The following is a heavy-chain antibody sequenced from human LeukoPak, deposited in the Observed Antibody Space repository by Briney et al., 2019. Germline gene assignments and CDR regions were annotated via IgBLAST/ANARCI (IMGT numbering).Heavy chain of an antibody. CDR3: ARGSLERITRYYYYGMDV. J-gene: IGHJ6*02. V-gene: IGHV4-39*07. CDR2: INHSGST. Sequence: MSSETLSLTCTVSGGSISSSSYYWSWIRQPPGKGLEWIGEINHSGSTNYNPSLKSRVTISVDTSKNQFSLKLSSVTAADTAVYYCARGSLERITRYYYYGMDVWGQGTTVTVSS. CDR1: GGSISSSSYY. D-gene: IGHD2/OR15-2a*01.